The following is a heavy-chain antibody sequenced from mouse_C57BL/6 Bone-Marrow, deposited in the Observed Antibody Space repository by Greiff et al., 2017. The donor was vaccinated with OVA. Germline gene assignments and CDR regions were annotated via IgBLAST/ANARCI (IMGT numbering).Heavy chain of an antibody. CDR1: GYSITSGYY. J-gene: IGHJ2*01. Sequence: EVKLQESGPGLVKPSQSLSLTCSVTGYSITSGYYWNWIRQFPGNKLEWMGYISYDGSNNYNPSLKNRISITRDTSKNQFFLKLNSVTTEDTATYYCATVVAEGFDYWGQGTTLTVSS. CDR3: ATVVAEGFDY. V-gene: IGHV3-6*01. D-gene: IGHD1-1*01. CDR2: ISYDGSN.